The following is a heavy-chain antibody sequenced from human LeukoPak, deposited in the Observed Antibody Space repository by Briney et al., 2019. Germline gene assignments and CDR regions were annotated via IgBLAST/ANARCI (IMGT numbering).Heavy chain of an antibody. Sequence: PSETLSLTCTVSGGSISGSSYYWGWIRQPPGKGLEWIGSIYYSGSTYYNPSLKSRVTISVDTSKNQFSLKLSSVTAADMAVYYCARPLRPPGYDSSGYVGWGQGTLVTVSS. J-gene: IGHJ4*02. CDR3: ARPLRPPGYDSSGYVG. CDR2: IYYSGST. V-gene: IGHV4-39*01. CDR1: GGSISGSSYY. D-gene: IGHD3-22*01.